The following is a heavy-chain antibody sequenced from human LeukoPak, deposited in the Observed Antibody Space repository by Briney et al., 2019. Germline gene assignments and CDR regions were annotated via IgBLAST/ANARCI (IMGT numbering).Heavy chain of an antibody. V-gene: IGHV3-21*01. CDR3: ARDLRSGSYSALAPIDY. CDR2: ISSSSSYI. Sequence: GRSLRLSCAASGFTFSSYSMNWVRQAPGKGLEWVSSISSSSSYIYYADSVKGRFTISRDNAKNPLYLQMNSLRAEDTAVYYCARDLRSGSYSALAPIDYWGQGALVTVSS. D-gene: IGHD1-26*01. CDR1: GFTFSSYS. J-gene: IGHJ4*02.